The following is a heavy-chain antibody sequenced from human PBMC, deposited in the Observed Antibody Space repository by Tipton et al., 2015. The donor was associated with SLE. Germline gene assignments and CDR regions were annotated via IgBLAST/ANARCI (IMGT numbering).Heavy chain of an antibody. CDR2: ISSSGSTI. CDR3: ARDRAYCSSTSCYWVDY. Sequence: SLRLSCAASGFTFSDYYMSWIRQAPGKGLEWVSYISSSGSTIYYADSVKGRLTISRDNAKNSLYLQMNSLRDEDTDVYYCARDRAYCSSTSCYWVDYWGQRSMVT. D-gene: IGHD2-2*01. J-gene: IGHJ4*02. CDR1: GFTFSDYY. V-gene: IGHV3-11*04.